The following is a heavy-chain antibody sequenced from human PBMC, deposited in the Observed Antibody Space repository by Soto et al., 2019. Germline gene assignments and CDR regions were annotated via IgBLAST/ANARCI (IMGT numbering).Heavy chain of an antibody. Sequence: GGSLRLSCAASGFTFSTYAMSWVRQAPGKGLEWVSSISGSDGSTYYADSVKGRFIIPRDNSKSTLYLQMNSLRAEDTAVYYCAKVVGIPGWGQGTLVTVSS. D-gene: IGHD2-21*01. V-gene: IGHV3-23*01. J-gene: IGHJ4*02. CDR3: AKVVGIPG. CDR1: GFTFSTYA. CDR2: ISGSDGST.